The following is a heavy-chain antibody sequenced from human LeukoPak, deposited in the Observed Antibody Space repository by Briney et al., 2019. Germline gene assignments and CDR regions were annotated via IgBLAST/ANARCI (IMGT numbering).Heavy chain of an antibody. V-gene: IGHV1-69*06. CDR2: IIPIFGTA. CDR3: AWAPYCTNGVCSFDY. CDR1: GGTFSSYA. J-gene: IGHJ4*02. Sequence: SVKVSCKASGGTFSSYAISWVRQAPGQGLEWMGRIIPIFGTANYAQKLQGRVTMTPDTSTNTAYMDLRSLRSDDTAVYYCAWAPYCTNGVCSFDYWGQGTLVTVSS. D-gene: IGHD2-8*01.